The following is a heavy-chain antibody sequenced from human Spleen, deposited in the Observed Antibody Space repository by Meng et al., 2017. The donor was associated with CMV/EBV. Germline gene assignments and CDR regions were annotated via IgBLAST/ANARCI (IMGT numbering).Heavy chain of an antibody. J-gene: IGHJ4*02. Sequence: GGSLRLCCAASGFTFSNFWMSWVRQAPGKGLEWVANIKQDGNREYYVDSVKGRFTISRDNAKNSLYLQMNSLRVEGTALYYCAREPLRARWPFDCWGQGTLVTVSS. D-gene: IGHD4-17*01. V-gene: IGHV3-7*01. CDR2: IKQDGNRE. CDR3: AREPLRARWPFDC. CDR1: GFTFSNFW.